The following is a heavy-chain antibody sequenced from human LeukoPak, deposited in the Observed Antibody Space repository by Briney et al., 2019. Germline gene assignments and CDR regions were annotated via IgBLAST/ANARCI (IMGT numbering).Heavy chain of an antibody. CDR1: GFTFSNNV. Sequence: GGSLRLSCAASGFTFSNNVMSWIRQAPGKGLEWVSSVSRSGGSIYYADSVKGRFTSSRDNSKNTLYLQMNSLRVDDTAVYYCAKRGAEVGETVAPGDYWGQGTLVTVSS. D-gene: IGHD1-26*01. V-gene: IGHV3-23*01. CDR2: VSRSGGSI. CDR3: AKRGAEVGETVAPGDY. J-gene: IGHJ4*02.